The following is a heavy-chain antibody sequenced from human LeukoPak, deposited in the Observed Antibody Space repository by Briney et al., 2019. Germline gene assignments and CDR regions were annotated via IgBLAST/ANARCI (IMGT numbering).Heavy chain of an antibody. J-gene: IGHJ6*03. D-gene: IGHD1-26*01. CDR3: ARGDRGAPYYMDV. CDR1: DYTFTSYG. Sequence: GASVKVSCKASDYTFTSYGISWVRQAPGQGLEWMGWISAGNGNTKYSQEFQGRVTITRDTSASTAYMELSSLRSEDMAVYYCARGDRGAPYYMDVWGKGTTVTVSS. CDR2: ISAGNGNT. V-gene: IGHV1-18*03.